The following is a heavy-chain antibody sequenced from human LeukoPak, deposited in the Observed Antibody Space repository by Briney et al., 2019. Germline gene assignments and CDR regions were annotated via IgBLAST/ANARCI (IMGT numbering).Heavy chain of an antibody. Sequence: PGGSLRLSCAASGFTFDDYAMHWVRQAPGKGLVWVSRISYDGGDPSYADSVKGRFTISRDNAKNTLYLQMNSLTAEDTAVYYCARGYSSRLYNWLDPWGQGTLVTVSS. CDR1: GFTFDDYA. J-gene: IGHJ5*02. CDR2: ISYDGGDP. D-gene: IGHD6-13*01. V-gene: IGHV3-74*01. CDR3: ARGYSSRLYNWLDP.